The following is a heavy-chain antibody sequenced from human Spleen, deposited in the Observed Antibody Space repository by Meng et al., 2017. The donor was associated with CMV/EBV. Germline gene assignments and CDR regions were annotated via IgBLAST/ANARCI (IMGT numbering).Heavy chain of an antibody. CDR1: GFTFSSYS. J-gene: IGHJ4*02. D-gene: IGHD5-24*01. CDR2: ISSSSSYI. CDR3: ARDDGYNPYGRDY. V-gene: IGHV3-21*01. Sequence: ESLKISCAASGFTFSSYSMNWVRQAPGKGLEWVSSISSSSSYIYYADSVKGRFTISRDNAKNSLYLQMNSLRAEDTAVYYCARDDGYNPYGRDYWGQGTLVTVSS.